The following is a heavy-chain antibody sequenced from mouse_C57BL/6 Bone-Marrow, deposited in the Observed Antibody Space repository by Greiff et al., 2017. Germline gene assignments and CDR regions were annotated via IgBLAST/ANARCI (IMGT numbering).Heavy chain of an antibody. CDR3: ARHGDYSKSDAMDY. CDR2: INSDGGST. D-gene: IGHD2-5*01. Sequence: EVQLVQSGGGLVQPGESLKLSCESNEYAFPSHDMSWVRKTPEKRLELVAAINSDGGSTYYPHTMECRFIFSRDNTKKTLYLQMSSLRSEDTDLYDCARHGDYSKSDAMDYWGQGTSVTVSS. CDR1: EYAFPSHD. V-gene: IGHV5-2*01. J-gene: IGHJ4*01.